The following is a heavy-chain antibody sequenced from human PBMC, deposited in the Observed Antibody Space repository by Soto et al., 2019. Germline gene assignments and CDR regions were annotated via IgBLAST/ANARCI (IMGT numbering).Heavy chain of an antibody. V-gene: IGHV1-46*01. CDR1: GYTFTSYY. J-gene: IGHJ4*02. CDR2: INPSGGST. CDR3: ARDPGVGVDIVATIPGSSGKGFDY. D-gene: IGHD5-12*01. Sequence: KKSPASVKVSCKASGYTFTSYYMHWVRQAPGQGLEWMGIINPSGGSTSYAQKFQGRVTITADESTSTAYMELSSLRSEDTAVYYCARDPGVGVDIVATIPGSSGKGFDYWGQGTLVTVSS.